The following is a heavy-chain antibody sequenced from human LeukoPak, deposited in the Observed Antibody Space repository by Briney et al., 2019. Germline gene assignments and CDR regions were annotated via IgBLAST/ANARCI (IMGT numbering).Heavy chain of an antibody. Sequence: PSETLSLTCTVSGGSISSANYYWSWIRQHPGQGLEWIGYLYYSGSTYYNPSLKSRVTISVDTSKNQFSLRLSSVTAADTAVYYRARVGGAGNFHGPGIDYWGQGTLVTVSS. CDR3: ARVGGAGNFHGPGIDY. CDR2: LYYSGST. CDR1: GGSISSANYY. D-gene: IGHD3-10*01. J-gene: IGHJ4*02. V-gene: IGHV4-31*03.